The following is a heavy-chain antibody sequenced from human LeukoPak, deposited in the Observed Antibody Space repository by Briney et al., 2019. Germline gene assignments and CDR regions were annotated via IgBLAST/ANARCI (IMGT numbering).Heavy chain of an antibody. D-gene: IGHD4-17*01. J-gene: IGHJ4*02. V-gene: IGHV4-59*01. CDR3: ARDYGDYFDC. CDR1: GGSISNYY. Sequence: SETLSLTCTVSGGSISNYYWSWIRQPPGKGLEWIGYIYYSGSTNYNPSLKSRVIISVDTSKNQFSLELSSVAAADTAVYYCARDYGDYFDCWGQGTLVTVSS. CDR2: IYYSGST.